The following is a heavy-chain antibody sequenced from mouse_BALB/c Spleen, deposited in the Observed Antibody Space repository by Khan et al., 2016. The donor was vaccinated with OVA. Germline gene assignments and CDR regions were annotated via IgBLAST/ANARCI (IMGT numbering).Heavy chain of an antibody. J-gene: IGHJ4*01. Sequence: EVKLVESGGGLVQPGGSRKLSCAASGFTFSDYGMAWVRQAPGKGPEWVAFISNLAYSIYYADTVTGRFTISRENAKNTLYLEMSSLRSEDTAMYYCARRGLRLGAMDYWGQGTSFTVSS. CDR2: ISNLAYSI. CDR1: GFTFSDYG. D-gene: IGHD1-2*01. V-gene: IGHV5-15*02. CDR3: ARRGLRLGAMDY.